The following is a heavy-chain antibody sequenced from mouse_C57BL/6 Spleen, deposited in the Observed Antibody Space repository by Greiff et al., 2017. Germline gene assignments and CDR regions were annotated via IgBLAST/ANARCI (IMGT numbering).Heavy chain of an antibody. Sequence: QVHVKQSGAELVKPGASVKISCKASGYAFSSYWMNWVKQRPGKGLEWIGQIYPGDGDTNYNGTFKGKATLTAATSASTAYMQLSSMTSEDSAVYVCARLIGYYVDYWGQGTTLTVSS. CDR1: GYAFSSYW. V-gene: IGHV1-80*01. CDR3: ARLIGYYVDY. D-gene: IGHD2-4*01. CDR2: IYPGDGDT. J-gene: IGHJ2*01.